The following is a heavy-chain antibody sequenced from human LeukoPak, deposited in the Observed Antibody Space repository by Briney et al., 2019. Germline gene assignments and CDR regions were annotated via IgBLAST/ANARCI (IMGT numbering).Heavy chain of an antibody. CDR1: GGSFSGYY. Sequence: SETLSLTCAVYGGSFSGYYWSWIRQPPGKGLEWIGEINHSGSTNYNPSLKSRVTISVDTSKNQFSLELSSVTAADTAVYYCARAVGDLPGHYFDYWGQGTLVTVSS. CDR2: INHSGST. CDR3: ARAVGDLPGHYFDY. D-gene: IGHD2-15*01. J-gene: IGHJ4*02. V-gene: IGHV4-34*01.